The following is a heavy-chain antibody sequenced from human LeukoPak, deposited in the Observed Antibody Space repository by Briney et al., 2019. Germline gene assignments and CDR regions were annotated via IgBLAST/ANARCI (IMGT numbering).Heavy chain of an antibody. D-gene: IGHD5-12*01. J-gene: IGHJ4*02. CDR1: GFGLSGYW. CDR3: ARGGYSFDY. V-gene: IGHV3-7*01. CDR2: LHADGNEK. Sequence: GGSLGLSCAAYGFGLSGYWMSWVRQAPGKGLEWVARLHADGNEKYFVHSVKGRFTVSRDNAKNSLYLQMNSLRVEDTAVYYCARGGYSFDYLGQGTLVTVSS.